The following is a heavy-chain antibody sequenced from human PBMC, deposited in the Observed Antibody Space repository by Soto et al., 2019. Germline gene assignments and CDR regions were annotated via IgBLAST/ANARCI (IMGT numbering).Heavy chain of an antibody. Sequence: EVQLVESGGGLVQPGGSLRLSCAASGFTFSSYNMNWVRQAPGKGLEWVSYISRSSSTIYYADSVKGRFTISRDNAKNSLYLQMNSLRAEDTAVYYCARGKYFYDTSGYVYWGQGTLVTVSS. D-gene: IGHD3-22*01. J-gene: IGHJ4*02. CDR1: GFTFSSYN. V-gene: IGHV3-48*01. CDR3: ARGKYFYDTSGYVY. CDR2: ISRSSSTI.